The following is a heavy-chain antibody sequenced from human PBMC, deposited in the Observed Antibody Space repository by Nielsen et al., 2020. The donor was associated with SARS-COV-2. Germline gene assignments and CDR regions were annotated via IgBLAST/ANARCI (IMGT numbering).Heavy chain of an antibody. CDR1: GFTFSSYA. Sequence: GGSLRLSCAASGFTFSSYAMSWVRQAPGKGLEWVSAISGSGGSTYYADSVKGRFTISRDNAKNSLYLQINSLRAEDTAVYYCARGTNYGDSYFDYWGQGTLVTVSS. J-gene: IGHJ4*02. CDR3: ARGTNYGDSYFDY. D-gene: IGHD4-17*01. V-gene: IGHV3-23*01. CDR2: ISGSGGST.